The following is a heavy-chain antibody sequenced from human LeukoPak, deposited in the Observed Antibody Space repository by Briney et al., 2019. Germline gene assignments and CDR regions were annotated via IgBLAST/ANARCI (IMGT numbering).Heavy chain of an antibody. Sequence: GGSLRLSCAASGFTFSSYWMSRVRQAPGKGLEWVANINQAGSEKHYVDSVKGRFTVSRDNAKNSLYLQMDSLRTEDTAVYYCAKDRIVGTDYLGYGLDVWGQGTTVTVSS. J-gene: IGHJ6*02. D-gene: IGHD1-26*01. V-gene: IGHV3-7*01. CDR1: GFTFSSYW. CDR2: INQAGSEK. CDR3: AKDRIVGTDYLGYGLDV.